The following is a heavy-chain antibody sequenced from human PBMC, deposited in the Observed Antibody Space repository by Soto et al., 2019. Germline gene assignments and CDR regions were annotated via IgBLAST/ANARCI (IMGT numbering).Heavy chain of an antibody. J-gene: IGHJ3*02. CDR3: THSMVRGVITTTDAFDI. CDR2: IYWDDDK. D-gene: IGHD3-10*01. V-gene: IGHV2-5*02. Sequence: QITLKESGPTLVKPTQTLTLTCTFSGFSLSTSGVGVGWIRQPPGKALEWLALIYWDDDKRYSPSLKSRLTNTTDTSKNQVVLTMTNMDPVDTATYYCTHSMVRGVITTTDAFDIWGQGKMVTVSS. CDR1: GFSLSTSGVG.